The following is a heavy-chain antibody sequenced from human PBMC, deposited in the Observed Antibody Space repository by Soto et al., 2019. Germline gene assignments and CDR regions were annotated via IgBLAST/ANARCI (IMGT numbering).Heavy chain of an antibody. D-gene: IGHD1-26*01. V-gene: IGHV4-39*07. CDR1: GGSISSSSYY. Sequence: PSETLSLTCTVSGGSISSSSYYWGWIRQPPGKGLEWIGSIYYSGSTFYNPSLNSRVTISVDRSKNQFSLKLNSVTAADTAVYYCASGRPTALDYWGQGTLVTVSS. J-gene: IGHJ4*02. CDR3: ASGRPTALDY. CDR2: IYYSGST.